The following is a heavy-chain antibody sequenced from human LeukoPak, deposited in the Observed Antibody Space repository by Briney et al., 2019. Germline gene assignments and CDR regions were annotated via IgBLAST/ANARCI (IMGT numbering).Heavy chain of an antibody. V-gene: IGHV4-59*01. J-gene: IGHJ6*02. CDR2: IYYSGST. Sequence: SETLTLTCTVSGGSISSYYWSWIRQPPGKGLEWIGYIYYSGSTNYNPSLKSRVTISVDTSKNQFSLKLSSVTAADTAVYYCARDDSYYGMDVWGQGTTVTVSS. CDR1: GGSISSYY. CDR3: ARDDSYYGMDV.